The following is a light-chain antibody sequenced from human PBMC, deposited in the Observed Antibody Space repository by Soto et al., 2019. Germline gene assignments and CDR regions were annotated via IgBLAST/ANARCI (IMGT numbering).Light chain of an antibody. V-gene: IGLV2-8*01. J-gene: IGLJ2*01. CDR2: EVF. CDR1: ENDIGFANY. CDR3: SSFADGFNVV. Sequence: QSVLTQPPSAYGSPGQSVTITCSGTENDIGFANYVSWYQQHPDEAPKLLIYEVFKRPSEIPARFSASKSGNTASLIVSGLQPEAEAEYFCSSFADGFNVVFGGGTKLHVL.